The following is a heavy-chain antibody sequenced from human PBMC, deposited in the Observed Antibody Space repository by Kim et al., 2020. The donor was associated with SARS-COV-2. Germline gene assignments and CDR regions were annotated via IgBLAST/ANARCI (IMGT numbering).Heavy chain of an antibody. D-gene: IGHD6-19*01. Sequence: RVTISVDTSKNQFSLKLSSVTAADTAVYYCARVNSGDSSGWYQGTTFDYWGQGTLVTVSS. J-gene: IGHJ4*02. CDR3: ARVNSGDSSGWYQGTTFDY. V-gene: IGHV4-30-2*04.